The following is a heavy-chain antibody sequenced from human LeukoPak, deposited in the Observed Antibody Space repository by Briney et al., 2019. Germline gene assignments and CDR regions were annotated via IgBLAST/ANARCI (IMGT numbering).Heavy chain of an antibody. CDR2: IYHSGAS. CDR3: ARARAVAGPDY. D-gene: IGHD6-19*01. CDR1: GGSIGSGAYS. V-gene: IGHV4-30-2*01. J-gene: IGHJ4*02. Sequence: PSETLSLTCAVSGGSIGSGAYSWSWIRQPPGKGLEWIAYIYHSGASYSNPSLKSRVTISLDTSKNQFSLKLSSVTAADTAVYYCARARAVAGPDYWGQGTLVTVS.